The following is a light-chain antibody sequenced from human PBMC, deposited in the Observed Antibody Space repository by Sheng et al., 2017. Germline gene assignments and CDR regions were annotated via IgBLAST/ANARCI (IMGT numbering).Light chain of an antibody. CDR1: QSVSSS. CDR2: DAS. J-gene: IGKJ5*01. Sequence: EIVLTQSPATLSLSPGERATLSCRASQSVSSSLAWYQQKPGQAPRLLIYDASNRATGIPARFSGSGSGTDFTLTISSLEPEDFAVYYCQQRSNWPITFGLGTRTGD. CDR3: QQRSNWPIT. V-gene: IGKV3-11*01.